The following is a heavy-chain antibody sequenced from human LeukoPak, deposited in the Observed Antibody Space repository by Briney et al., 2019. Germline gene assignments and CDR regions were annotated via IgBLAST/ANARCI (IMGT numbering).Heavy chain of an antibody. CDR2: ISSTSTYI. J-gene: IGHJ4*02. V-gene: IGHV3-21*01. D-gene: IGHD5-24*01. CDR1: GFIFSSYS. CDR3: ARVQRGEMATFDY. Sequence: GSLRLSCAASGFIFSSYSMNWVRHAPGKGLEWVSSISSTSTYIHYAESLKGRFTISRANTSKSLCLQINSLRVEDTAVYYCARVQRGEMATFDYWGQGTLVTVSS.